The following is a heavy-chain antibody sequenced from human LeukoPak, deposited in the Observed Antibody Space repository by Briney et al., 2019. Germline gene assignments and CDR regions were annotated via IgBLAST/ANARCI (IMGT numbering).Heavy chain of an antibody. CDR1: GFTFSSYG. Sequence: PGGSLRLSCAASGFTFSSYGMHWVRQAPGKGLEWVAVISYDGSNKYYADSVKGRFTISRDNSKNTLYLQMNSLRAEDTAVYYCAKGELLTKPFDYWGQGTLVTVSS. J-gene: IGHJ4*02. V-gene: IGHV3-30*18. CDR2: ISYDGSNK. CDR3: AKGELLTKPFDY. D-gene: IGHD1-26*01.